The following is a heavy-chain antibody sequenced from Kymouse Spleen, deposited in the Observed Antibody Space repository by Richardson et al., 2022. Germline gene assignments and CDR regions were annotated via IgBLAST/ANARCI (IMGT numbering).Heavy chain of an antibody. V-gene: IGHV3-13*01. Sequence: EVQLVESGGGLVQPGGSLRLSCAASGFTFSSYDMHWVRQATGKGLEWVSAIGTAGDTYYPGSVKGRFTISRENAKNSLYLQMNSLRAGDTAVYYCARGDGNWWFDPWGQGTLVTVSS. CDR1: GFTFSSYD. CDR3: ARGDGNWWFDP. D-gene: IGHD1-1*01,IGHD1-20*01,IGHD1-7*01. J-gene: IGHJ5*02. CDR2: IGTAGDT.